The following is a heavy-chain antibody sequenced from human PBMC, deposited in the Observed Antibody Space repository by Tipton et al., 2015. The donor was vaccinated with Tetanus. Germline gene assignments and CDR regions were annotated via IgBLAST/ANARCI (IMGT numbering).Heavy chain of an antibody. Sequence: SLRLSCAASGFTFSRYAMNWVRQAPGKGMEGLSTISYNGGATHYADSVRGRFTISRDNSAKSVFLQMDNPRVDDTAMYYCTKQHDGIDFWGQGPLVNVSS. CDR3: TKQHDGIDF. CDR1: GFTFSRYA. D-gene: IGHD1-1*01. CDR2: ISYNGGAT. J-gene: IGHJ4*02. V-gene: IGHV3-30*18.